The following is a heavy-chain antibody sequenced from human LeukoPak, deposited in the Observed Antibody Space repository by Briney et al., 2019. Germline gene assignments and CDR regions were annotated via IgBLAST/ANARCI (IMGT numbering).Heavy chain of an antibody. CDR3: ARDSGRA. CDR2: IYYSGST. D-gene: IGHD3-10*01. CDR1: GGSISSNTYS. Sequence: PSETLSLTCTVSGGSISSNTYSWGWIRQPPGKGLEWIGSIYYSGSTYYNPSLKSRVTISVDTSKNQFSLKLSSVTAADTAVYYCARDSGRAWGKGTTVTVSS. V-gene: IGHV4-39*07. J-gene: IGHJ6*04.